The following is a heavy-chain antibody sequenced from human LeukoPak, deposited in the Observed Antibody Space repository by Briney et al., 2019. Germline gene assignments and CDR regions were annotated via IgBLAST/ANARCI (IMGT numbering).Heavy chain of an antibody. V-gene: IGHV3-30*18. Sequence: GGSLRLSCAASGFTFSSYGMHWVRQAPGKGLEWVAVISYDGSNKYYADSVKGRFTISRDNSKNTLYLQMNSLRAEDTAVYYCAKVLDYYDSSGPIDYWGQGTLVTVSS. D-gene: IGHD3-22*01. CDR1: GFTFSSYG. J-gene: IGHJ4*02. CDR3: AKVLDYYDSSGPIDY. CDR2: ISYDGSNK.